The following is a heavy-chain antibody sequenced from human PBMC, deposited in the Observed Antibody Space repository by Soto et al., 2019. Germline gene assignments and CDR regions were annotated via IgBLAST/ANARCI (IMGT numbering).Heavy chain of an antibody. D-gene: IGHD6-13*01. CDR2: IYHSGST. CDR3: ARASGYSSSWYEVIYGMDV. Sequence: AETLSLTCAVSVYSISSGYYWGFIRQPPGKGLEWIGSIYHSGSTYYNPSLKSRVTISVDTSKNQFSLKLGSVTAADTAVYYCARASGYSSSWYEVIYGMDVWGQGTTVTVSS. J-gene: IGHJ6*02. V-gene: IGHV4-38-2*01. CDR1: VYSISSGYY.